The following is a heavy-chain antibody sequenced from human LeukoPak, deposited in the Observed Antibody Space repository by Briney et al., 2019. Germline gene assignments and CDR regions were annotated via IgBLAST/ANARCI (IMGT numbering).Heavy chain of an antibody. J-gene: IGHJ4*02. V-gene: IGHV3-9*01. CDR1: GFTFDDYA. Sequence: LRLSCDISGFTFDDYAMHWVRQAPGKGLEWVSGISWNGGSINYADSVKGRFTISRDNAKNSLYLQMNSLRAEDTAMYYCARQVQEWPGGYWGQGTLVTVSS. CDR2: ISWNGGSI. CDR3: ARQVQEWPGGY. D-gene: IGHD1-1*01.